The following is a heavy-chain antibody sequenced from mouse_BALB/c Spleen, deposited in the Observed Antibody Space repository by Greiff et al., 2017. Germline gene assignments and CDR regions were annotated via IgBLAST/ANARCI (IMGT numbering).Heavy chain of an antibody. V-gene: IGHV5-6-5*01. Sequence: EVQLVESGGGLVKPGGSLKLSCAASGFTFSSYAMSWVRQTPEKRLEWVASISSGGSTYYPDSVKGRFTISRDNARNILYLQMSSLRSEDTAMYYCARGLCTATGAMDYWGQGTSVTVSS. CDR3: ARGLCTATGAMDY. D-gene: IGHD1-2*01. CDR2: ISSGGST. J-gene: IGHJ4*01. CDR1: GFTFSSYA.